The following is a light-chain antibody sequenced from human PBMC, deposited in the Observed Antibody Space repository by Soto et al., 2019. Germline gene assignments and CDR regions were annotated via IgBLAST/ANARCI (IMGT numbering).Light chain of an antibody. V-gene: IGKV1-5*01. Sequence: DSQMTQSPSTLSPSVGDRVTVTCGASQSMSSWLAWYQQKPGKAPKLLIYDVSSLESGVPSRFSGSGSGTEFTLTISSLQPDDFATYYCQQYNSYSGTFGQGTKVDIK. CDR3: QQYNSYSGT. CDR1: QSMSSW. J-gene: IGKJ1*01. CDR2: DVS.